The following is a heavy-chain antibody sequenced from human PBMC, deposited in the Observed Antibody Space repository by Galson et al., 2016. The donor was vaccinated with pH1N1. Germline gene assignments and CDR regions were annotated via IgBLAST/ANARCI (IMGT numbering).Heavy chain of an antibody. J-gene: IGHJ5*02. D-gene: IGHD6-19*01. CDR1: GFTFGDYG. V-gene: IGHV3-30*18. CDR2: ISFDGNIK. Sequence: SLRLSCAASGFTFGDYGMHWVRQVPGKGLEWVTFISFDGNIKDYSDSVKGRFTISRDDSKNTLYLQMDSLRLEDTATYYCAKDRCSRGWSWFEHWGQGALVTVAS. CDR3: AKDRCSRGWSWFEH.